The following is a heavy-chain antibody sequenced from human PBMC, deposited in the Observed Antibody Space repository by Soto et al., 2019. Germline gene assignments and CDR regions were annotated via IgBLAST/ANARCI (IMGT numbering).Heavy chain of an antibody. V-gene: IGHV4-34*01. CDR2: INHSGST. Sequence: SETLSLTCAVYGGSFSGYYWSWIRQPPGKGLEWIGEINHSGSTNYNPSLKSRVTISVDTSKNQFSLKLSSVTAADTAVYYCARGRVSGTTGTRRREKQPNFDPWGQGTLVTVSS. D-gene: IGHD1-1*01. CDR1: GGSFSGYY. J-gene: IGHJ5*02. CDR3: ARGRVSGTTGTRRREKQPNFDP.